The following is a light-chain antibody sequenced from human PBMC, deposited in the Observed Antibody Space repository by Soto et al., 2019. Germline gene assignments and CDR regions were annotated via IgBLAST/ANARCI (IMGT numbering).Light chain of an antibody. CDR3: QKYNNAPRT. CDR2: AAS. J-gene: IGKJ1*01. Sequence: DIQMTQSTSSLSASVGDRVTITYRASQSISNSLAWYQQKPGKVPKLLIYAASTLEYGVPSWFSGSGSGTDFTLTISSLQPEDDATYYCQKYNNAPRTFGQGTKVEIK. V-gene: IGKV1-27*01. CDR1: QSISNS.